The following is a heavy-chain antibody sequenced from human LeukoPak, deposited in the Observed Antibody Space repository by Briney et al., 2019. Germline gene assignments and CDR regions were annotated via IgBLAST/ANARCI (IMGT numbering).Heavy chain of an antibody. V-gene: IGHV5-51*01. CDR1: GYSFSSYW. J-gene: IGHJ4*02. CDR3: ARAGRDGYNQNFDH. CDR2: IYPGGSET. Sequence: GESLKISCKGHGYSFSSYWNAWVRQRPGKGLEWMGIIYPGGSETRYDPSFQGQVTISADSSTSTAYLQWSSLRASDTAMYYCARAGRDGYNQNFDHWGQGTLVTVSS. D-gene: IGHD5-24*01.